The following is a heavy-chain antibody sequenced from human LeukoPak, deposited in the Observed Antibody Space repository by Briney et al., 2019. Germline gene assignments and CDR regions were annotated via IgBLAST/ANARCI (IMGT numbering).Heavy chain of an antibody. V-gene: IGHV4-34*01. D-gene: IGHD4-17*01. CDR1: GGSFSGYY. Sequence: SETLSLTCAVYGGSFSGYYWSWIRQPPGKGLEWIGEINHSGSTNYNPSLKSRVTISVDTSKNQFSLKLSSLTAADTAIYYRARGIESYGDYGYWGQGILVTVSS. CDR2: INHSGST. CDR3: ARGIESYGDYGY. J-gene: IGHJ4*02.